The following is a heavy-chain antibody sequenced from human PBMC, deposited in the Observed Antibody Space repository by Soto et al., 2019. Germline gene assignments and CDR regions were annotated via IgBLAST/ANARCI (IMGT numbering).Heavy chain of an antibody. CDR3: AKARSTAYDPYNY. Sequence: PGGSLRLSCAASGFTFSDYPMSWVRQAPGKGLEWVSVIGGSGTNTYYADSVKGRFSISRDNSKNTLYLQINNLRAEDTAVYYCAKARSTAYDPYNYWGLGTLVTVSS. V-gene: IGHV3-23*01. J-gene: IGHJ4*02. CDR2: IGGSGTNT. D-gene: IGHD5-12*01. CDR1: GFTFSDYP.